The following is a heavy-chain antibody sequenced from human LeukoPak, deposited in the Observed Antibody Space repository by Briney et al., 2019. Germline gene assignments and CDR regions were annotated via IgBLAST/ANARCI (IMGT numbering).Heavy chain of an antibody. D-gene: IGHD2-2*01. J-gene: IGHJ4*02. V-gene: IGHV3-23*01. CDR3: ARVFRYAQGFPFDY. CDR2: ISGSGDST. CDR1: GLSFSSHA. Sequence: PGGSLRLSCAASGLSFSSHAMNWVRQAPGKGLEWVSAISGSGDSTYYADSVKGRFTISRDNSKNTLYLQMNSLRAEDTAVYYCARVFRYAQGFPFDYWGQGTLVTVSS.